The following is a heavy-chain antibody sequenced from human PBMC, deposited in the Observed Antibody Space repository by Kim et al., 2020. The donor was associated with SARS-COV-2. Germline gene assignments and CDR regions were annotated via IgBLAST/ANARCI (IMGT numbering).Heavy chain of an antibody. CDR3: ACLRTGRGNDY. D-gene: IGHD1-1*01. V-gene: IGHV4-31*03. J-gene: IGHJ4*02. CDR1: GGSISSGGYY. Sequence: SETLSLTCTVSGGSISSGGYYWSWIRQHPGKGLEWIGYIYYSGSTYYNPSLKSRVTISVDTSKNQFSLKLSSVTAADTAVYYCACLRTGRGNDYWGQGTLVTVSS. CDR2: IYYSGST.